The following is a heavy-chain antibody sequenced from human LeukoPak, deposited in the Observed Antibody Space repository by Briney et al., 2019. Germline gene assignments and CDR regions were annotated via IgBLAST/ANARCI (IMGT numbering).Heavy chain of an antibody. D-gene: IGHD3-10*02. J-gene: IGHJ3*02. CDR3: ARNNFGPGATAFDI. Sequence: GGSLRLSCAASGFTFNDYGMSWVRQAPGKGLEWVSAINGNGGTTNYADSVKGRFTISRDSAKKSLHLQMNSLRAEDTALYYCARNNFGPGATAFDIWGQGTMVTVSS. V-gene: IGHV3-20*04. CDR1: GFTFNDYG. CDR2: INGNGGTT.